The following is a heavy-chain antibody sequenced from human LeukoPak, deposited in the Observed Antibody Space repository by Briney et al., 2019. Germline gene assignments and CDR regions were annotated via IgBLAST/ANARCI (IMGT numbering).Heavy chain of an antibody. CDR3: ARPGPTYYYDSSGYYYDY. J-gene: IGHJ4*02. CDR1: GYSFTSYW. CDR2: IYPGDSDT. D-gene: IGHD3-22*01. Sequence: GESLKISCKGSGYSFTSYWIGWVRPMPGKGLEWMGIIYPGDSDTRYSPSFQGQVTISADKSISTAYLQWSSLKASDTAMYYCARPGPTYYYDSSGYYYDYWGQGTLVTVSS. V-gene: IGHV5-51*01.